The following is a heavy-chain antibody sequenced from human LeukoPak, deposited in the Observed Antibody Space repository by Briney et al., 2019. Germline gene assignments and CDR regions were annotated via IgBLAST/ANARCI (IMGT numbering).Heavy chain of an antibody. CDR3: AKALGDYYFDY. Sequence: PGGSLRLSCVASGLSFGNYWMDWVRQAPGKGLEWVSSISAGGGSPYYADSVKGRFTISRDNSKNTLYLQMNSLRVEDTAVYYCAKALGDYYFDYWGQGTLVTVSS. V-gene: IGHV3-23*01. J-gene: IGHJ4*02. CDR2: ISAGGGSP. CDR1: GLSFGNYW.